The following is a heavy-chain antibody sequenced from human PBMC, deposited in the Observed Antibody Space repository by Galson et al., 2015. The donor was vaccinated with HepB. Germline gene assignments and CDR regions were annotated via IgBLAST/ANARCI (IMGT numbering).Heavy chain of an antibody. CDR3: ARNINWGSDY. Sequence: SVKVSCKASGYTFTTYYVHWVRQAPGQGLEWMGIINPSDGSISHTQKFQGRKTMTRDTSTSTLYMELSSLSSEDTAVYYCARNINWGSDYWGQGTLVTVSS. J-gene: IGHJ4*02. CDR1: GYTFTTYY. CDR2: INPSDGSI. V-gene: IGHV1-46*01. D-gene: IGHD7-27*01.